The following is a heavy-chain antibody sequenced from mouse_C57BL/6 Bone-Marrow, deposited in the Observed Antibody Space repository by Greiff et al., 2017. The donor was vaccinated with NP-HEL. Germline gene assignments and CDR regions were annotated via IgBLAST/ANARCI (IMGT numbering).Heavy chain of an antibody. CDR1: GFTFSSYA. J-gene: IGHJ3*01. Sequence: EVQLVESGGGLVKPGGSLKLSCAASGFTFSSYAMSWVRQTPEKRLEWVATISDGGSYTYYPDNVKGRFTISRDNAKNNLYLQMSHLKSEDTAMYYCARFYDYEPFAYWGQGTLVTVSA. CDR2: ISDGGSYT. CDR3: ARFYDYEPFAY. V-gene: IGHV5-4*01. D-gene: IGHD2-4*01.